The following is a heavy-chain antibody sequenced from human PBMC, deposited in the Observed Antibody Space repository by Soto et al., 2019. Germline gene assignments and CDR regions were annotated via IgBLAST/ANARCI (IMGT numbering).Heavy chain of an antibody. V-gene: IGHV3-30-3*01. Sequence: QVQLVESGGGVVKPGRSLRLSCAASGFTFSNYAMHWVRQAPGKGLEWVAVISFDGSNKYFADSVKGRFTISRDNSKNTLYLQMNSLSAEDTAVYYCARDAAGFDYWGQGTLVTVSS. CDR2: ISFDGSNK. CDR3: ARDAAGFDY. J-gene: IGHJ4*02. CDR1: GFTFSNYA.